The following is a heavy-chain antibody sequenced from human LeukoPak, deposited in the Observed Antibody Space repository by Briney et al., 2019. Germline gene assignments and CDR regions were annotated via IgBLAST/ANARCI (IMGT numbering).Heavy chain of an antibody. CDR2: IYYSGIT. CDR1: GGSISSGDYY. V-gene: IGHV4-31*01. J-gene: IGHJ5*02. Sequence: SQTLSLTCTVSGGSISSGDYYWSWIRQHPGKGLEWIGYIYYSGITYNKPSLKSQVTISVDTSKNQFSLKLSSVTAADTAVYYCARGPLYYFGSGTSNWFDPWGQGTLVTVSS. D-gene: IGHD3-10*01. CDR3: ARGPLYYFGSGTSNWFDP.